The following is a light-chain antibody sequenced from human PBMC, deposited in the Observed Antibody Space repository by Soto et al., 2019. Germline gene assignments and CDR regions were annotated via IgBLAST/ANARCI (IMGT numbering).Light chain of an antibody. J-gene: IGLJ3*02. Sequence: QSVLTQPPSASGTPGQRVTISCSGTSSNIGSNPVNWHQQLPGTAPKLLIYSDNQRPSGAPDRFSGSKSGTSASLAIGGLQSEDEADYYCATWDDSLNVWVFGGGTKLTVL. CDR3: ATWDDSLNVWV. CDR2: SDN. CDR1: SSNIGSNP. V-gene: IGLV1-44*01.